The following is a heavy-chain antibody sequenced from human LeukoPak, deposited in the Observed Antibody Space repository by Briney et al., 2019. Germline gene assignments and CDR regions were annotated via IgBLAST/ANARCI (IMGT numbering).Heavy chain of an antibody. Sequence: AETLSLSCTVSGGSISSYYWSWIRQPAGKGLEWIGRIYTSGSTNYNPSLKSRVTISVDKSKNQFSLKLSSVTAADTAVYYCARETSRGWYDYWGQGILVTVSS. D-gene: IGHD6-19*01. CDR1: GGSISSYY. CDR3: ARETSRGWYDY. V-gene: IGHV4-4*07. CDR2: IYTSGST. J-gene: IGHJ4*02.